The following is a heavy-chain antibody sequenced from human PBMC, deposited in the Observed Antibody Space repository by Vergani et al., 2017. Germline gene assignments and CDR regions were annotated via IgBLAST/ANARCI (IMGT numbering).Heavy chain of an antibody. D-gene: IGHD3-10*01. CDR1: GFTFSNYA. CDR2: ISYDGSNK. V-gene: IGHV3-30-3*01. CDR3: ARDTLPWELLGWFDP. J-gene: IGHJ5*02. Sequence: QVQLVESGGGVVQPGRSLRLSCAASGFTFSNYAMHWVRQAPGKGLEWVAVISYDGSNKYYADSVKGRFTIYRDSSKKTLYLQINSLRAEDTAVYYCARDTLPWELLGWFDPWGQGTLVTVSS.